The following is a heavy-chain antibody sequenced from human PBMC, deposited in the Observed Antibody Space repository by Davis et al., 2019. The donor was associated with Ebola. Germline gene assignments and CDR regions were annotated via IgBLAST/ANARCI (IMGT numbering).Heavy chain of an antibody. CDR3: AREGGWELLTH. CDR2: IRGST. CDR1: GFTFNNYW. Sequence: GESLKISCAASGFTFNNYWMHWVRQAPGKGLEWVSAIRGSTYYADSVKGRFTISRDNSKNTLYLQMNSLRAEDTAVYYCAREGGWELLTHWGQGTLVTVSS. D-gene: IGHD1-26*01. V-gene: IGHV3-66*01. J-gene: IGHJ4*02.